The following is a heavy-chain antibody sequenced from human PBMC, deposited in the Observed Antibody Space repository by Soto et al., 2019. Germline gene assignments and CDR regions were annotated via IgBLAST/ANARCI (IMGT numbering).Heavy chain of an antibody. CDR3: ARESEDLTSNFDY. Sequence: SLRVSCAASGFTFTRYSMNWVRQAPGKGLEWVSSISSTTTHIYYGDSMKGRFTISRDNAKNSRYLEMNSLRAEDTAVYYCARESEDLTSNFDYWGQGTLVTVSS. J-gene: IGHJ4*02. V-gene: IGHV3-21*06. CDR1: GFTFTRYS. CDR2: ISSTTTHI.